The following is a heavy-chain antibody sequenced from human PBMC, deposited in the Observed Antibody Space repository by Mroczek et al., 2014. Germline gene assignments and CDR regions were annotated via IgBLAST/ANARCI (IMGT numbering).Heavy chain of an antibody. J-gene: IGHJ4*02. CDR2: IYYSGST. V-gene: IGHV4-39*01. D-gene: IGHD6-13*01. Sequence: QVQLQESGPGLVKPSETLSLTCTVSGGSISSSSYYWGWIRQPPGKGLEWIGSIYYSGSTYYNPSLKSRVTISVDTSKNQFSLKLSSVTAADTAVYYCARHSSSWHQPLDYWGQGTLVTVSS. CDR1: GGSISSSSYY. CDR3: ARHSSSWHQPLDY.